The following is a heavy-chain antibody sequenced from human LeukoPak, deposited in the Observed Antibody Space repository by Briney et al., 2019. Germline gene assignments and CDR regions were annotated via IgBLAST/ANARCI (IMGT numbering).Heavy chain of an antibody. J-gene: IGHJ4*02. CDR3: ARESSGYFY. Sequence: GGSLRLSCAASGFTFSTYSMNWVRQAPGKGLQWVSSISSGSSFIYYADSVKGRFTISRDNAKNSLFLQMNSLRAEDTAVYYCARESSGYFYWGQGTLVTVSS. CDR1: GFTFSTYS. CDR2: ISSGSSFI. D-gene: IGHD3-22*01. V-gene: IGHV3-21*01.